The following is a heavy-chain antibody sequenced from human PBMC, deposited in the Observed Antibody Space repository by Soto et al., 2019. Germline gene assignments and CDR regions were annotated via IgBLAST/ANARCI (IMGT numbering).Heavy chain of an antibody. V-gene: IGHV3-13*01. CDR1: VFTFSSYD. D-gene: IGHD2-8*02. Sequence: GGSLRLSCAASVFTFSSYDMRWVRQATGKGLEWVSAIGTAGDTYYPGSVKGRFTISRENAKNSLYLQMNSLRAGDTAVYYCARPWSDAFDIWGQGTMVTVSS. CDR2: IGTAGDT. J-gene: IGHJ3*02. CDR3: ARPWSDAFDI.